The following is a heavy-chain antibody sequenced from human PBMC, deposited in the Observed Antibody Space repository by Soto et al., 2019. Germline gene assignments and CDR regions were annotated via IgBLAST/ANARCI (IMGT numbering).Heavy chain of an antibody. D-gene: IGHD2-2*01. CDR1: APTVSNYG. CDR2: ISYDGSEE. Sequence: SLRLSCVGSAPTVSNYGMHWVRQAPGKGLEWVALISYDGSEEYYADSVKGRFTLSRDNSKNNIYLEMNGLRPEDTAVYYCAKTAGDYRHQHKGLDVPGRGSSVTVSS. J-gene: IGHJ6*02. CDR3: AKTAGDYRHQHKGLDV. V-gene: IGHV3-30*18.